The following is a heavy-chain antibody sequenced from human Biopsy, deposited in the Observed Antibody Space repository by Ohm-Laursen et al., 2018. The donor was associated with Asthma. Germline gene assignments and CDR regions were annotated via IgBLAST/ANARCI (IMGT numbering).Heavy chain of an antibody. CDR2: IYSSGTS. V-gene: IGHV3-53*01. CDR3: ARGDSSNWSHYYFDY. CDR1: GFTVSRDY. D-gene: IGHD3-22*01. Sequence: GSLRLSCAASGFTVSRDYMFWVRQAPGKGLERVSVIYSSGTSHTADSVRGRFTISRDYSKNTLYLQMHSLRAEDTAVYYCARGDSSNWSHYYFDYWGQGTLVTVSS. J-gene: IGHJ4*02.